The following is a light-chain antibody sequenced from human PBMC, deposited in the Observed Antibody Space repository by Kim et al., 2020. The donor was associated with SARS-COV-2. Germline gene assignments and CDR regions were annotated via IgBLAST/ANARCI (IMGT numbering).Light chain of an antibody. CDR1: KLGDKY. CDR3: QAWDSSTWV. V-gene: IGLV3-1*01. CDR2: QDS. J-gene: IGLJ3*02. Sequence: SGSAGQTARITSSGDKLGDKYACWYQQKPGQSPVLVIYQDSKRPSGIPERFSGSNSGNTATRTISGTQAMDEADYYCQAWDSSTWVFGGGTQLTVL.